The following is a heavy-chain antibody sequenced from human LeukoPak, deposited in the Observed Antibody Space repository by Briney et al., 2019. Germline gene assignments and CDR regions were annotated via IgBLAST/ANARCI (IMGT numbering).Heavy chain of an antibody. J-gene: IGHJ6*02. Sequence: ASVKVSCKASGYTFTNYYLHWVRQAPGQGLAWMGIINPSGDTTRYVEKFQGRVTMTRDTSASTVYMELSSLRSEDTAVYYYARGGYSESFYNPRSYGMDVWGQGTTVIVSS. V-gene: IGHV1-46*01. CDR3: ARGGYSESFYNPRSYGMDV. CDR2: INPSGDTT. D-gene: IGHD3-10*01. CDR1: GYTFTNYY.